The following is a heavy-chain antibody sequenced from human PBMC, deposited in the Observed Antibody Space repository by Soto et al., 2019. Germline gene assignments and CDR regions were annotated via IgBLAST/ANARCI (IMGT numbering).Heavy chain of an antibody. Sequence: GGSLRLSCAASGFTFSSYWMHWVRQAPGKGLVWVSRINSDGSSTSYADSVKGRFTISRDNAKNTLYLQMNSLRAEDTAVYYCARELGSSGWQYYYYYYGMDVWGQGTTVTVSS. CDR1: GFTFSSYW. J-gene: IGHJ6*02. CDR3: ARELGSSGWQYYYYYYGMDV. D-gene: IGHD6-19*01. CDR2: INSDGSST. V-gene: IGHV3-74*01.